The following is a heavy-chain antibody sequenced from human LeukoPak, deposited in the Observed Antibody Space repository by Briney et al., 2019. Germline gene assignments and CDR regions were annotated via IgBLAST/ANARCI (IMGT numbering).Heavy chain of an antibody. Sequence: ASVKVSCKASGYTFTGYYMHWVRQAPGQGLEWMGWINPNSGGTNYAQKFQGWVTMTRDTSISTAYMELSRLRSDDTAVYYCARGNDILTGQPEKYYFDYWGQGTLVTVSS. CDR1: GYTFTGYY. CDR2: INPNSGGT. V-gene: IGHV1-2*04. J-gene: IGHJ4*02. CDR3: ARGNDILTGQPEKYYFDY. D-gene: IGHD3-9*01.